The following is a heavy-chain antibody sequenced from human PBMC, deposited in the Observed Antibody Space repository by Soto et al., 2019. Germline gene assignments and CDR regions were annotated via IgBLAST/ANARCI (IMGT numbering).Heavy chain of an antibody. CDR1: GLSFTPFA. CDR3: AECDVFMTTWGERCDWFDP. CDR2: IRGTAT. Sequence: EVHLLESRGSVVHPGESRRLACEVAGLSFTPFAMNWVRQDSGQGLEWVSWIRGTATGYADSVKGRFTISRENSKNTVYLKMNTLRGEATVVYYGAECDVFMTTWGERCDWFDPWGQGTLVIVSS. J-gene: IGHJ5*02. D-gene: IGHD3-16*01. V-gene: IGHV3-23*01.